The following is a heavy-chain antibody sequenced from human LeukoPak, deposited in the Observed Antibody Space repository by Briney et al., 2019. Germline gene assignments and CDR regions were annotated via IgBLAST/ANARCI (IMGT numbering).Heavy chain of an antibody. CDR2: IYTSGST. J-gene: IGHJ5*02. V-gene: IGHV4-61*02. CDR3: ARGRIAARPGWFDP. CDR1: GGSISSGSYY. D-gene: IGHD6-6*01. Sequence: SSETLSPTCTVSGGSISSGSYYWSWIRQPAGKGLEWIGRIYTSGSTNYNPSLKSRVTISVDTSKNQFSLKLSSVTAADTAVYYRARGRIAARPGWFDPWGQGTLVTVSS.